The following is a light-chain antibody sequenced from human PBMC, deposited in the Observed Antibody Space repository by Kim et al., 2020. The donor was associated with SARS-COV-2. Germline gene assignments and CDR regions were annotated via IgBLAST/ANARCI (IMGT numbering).Light chain of an antibody. Sequence: QPVLTQPPSASASLGAPVTLTCTLSSGYSNYKVDWYQQRPGKGPRFVMRVGTGGIVGSRGDGIPDRFSVLGSGLNRYLTIKNIQEEDESDYHCGADHGSGSNFVYVFGGGTQLTVL. CDR1: SGYSNYK. CDR3: GADHGSGSNFVYV. V-gene: IGLV9-49*01. J-gene: IGLJ3*02. CDR2: VGTGGIVG.